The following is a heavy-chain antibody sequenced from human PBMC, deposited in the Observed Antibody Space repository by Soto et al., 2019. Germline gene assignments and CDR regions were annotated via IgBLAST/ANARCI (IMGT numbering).Heavy chain of an antibody. Sequence: GGSLRLSCAASGFTFSGSAMHWVRQASGKGLEWVGRIRSKANSYATAYAASVKGRFTISRDDSKNTAYLQMNSLKTEDTAVYYCSWDSSGQGRTFPDYWGQGTLVTVYS. CDR3: SWDSSGQGRTFPDY. V-gene: IGHV3-73*01. D-gene: IGHD3-22*01. CDR1: GFTFSGSA. J-gene: IGHJ4*02. CDR2: IRSKANSYAT.